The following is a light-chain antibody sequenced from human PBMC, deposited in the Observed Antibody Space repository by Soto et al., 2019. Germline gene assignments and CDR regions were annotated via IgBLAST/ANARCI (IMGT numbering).Light chain of an antibody. J-gene: IGKJ1*01. V-gene: IGKV1-5*03. CDR3: QQYNSYSWP. CDR2: KAS. CDR1: QSLNNW. Sequence: DIQMTQSPSTLSASVGDRVTITCRASQSLNNWLAWYQQKPGKAPKVLIYKASSLESGVSSRFSGSGSGTEFTLSISSLQPDDVATYYCQQYNSYSWPFGQGTKVEI.